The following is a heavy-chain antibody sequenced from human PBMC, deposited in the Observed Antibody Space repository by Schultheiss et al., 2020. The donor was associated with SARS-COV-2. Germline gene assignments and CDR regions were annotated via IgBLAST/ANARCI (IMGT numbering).Heavy chain of an antibody. CDR1: GYSFTSYW. CDR3: ARLPFWSGYDVGRYYYGMDV. V-gene: IGHV5-51*01. Sequence: GESLKISCKGSGYSFTSYWIGWVRQMPGKGLEWMGIIYPGDSDTRYSPSFQGQVTISVDKSISTAHLQWSSLKASDTALYYCARLPFWSGYDVGRYYYGMDVWGQGTTVTVSS. D-gene: IGHD3-3*01. J-gene: IGHJ6*02. CDR2: IYPGDSDT.